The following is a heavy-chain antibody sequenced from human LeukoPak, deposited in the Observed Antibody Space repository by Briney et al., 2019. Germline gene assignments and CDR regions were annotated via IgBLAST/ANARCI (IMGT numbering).Heavy chain of an antibody. CDR2: IISILGIA. J-gene: IGHJ4*02. CDR3: ARDFSSSHYY. D-gene: IGHD6-6*01. V-gene: IGHV1-69*10. CDR1: GGTFSSYA. Sequence: ASVKVSCKASGGTFSSYAISWVRQAPGQGLEGMGWIISILGIANYAQKFQGRVTITAHKSTSKAYMELSSLRSEDTAVYYCARDFSSSHYYWGQGTLVTVSS.